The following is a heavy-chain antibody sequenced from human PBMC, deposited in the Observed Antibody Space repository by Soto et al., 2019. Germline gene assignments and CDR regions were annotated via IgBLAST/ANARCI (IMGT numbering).Heavy chain of an antibody. Sequence: VQLVQSGAEVKKPGASVKVSCKASEYTFTSYGSNWVRQTTGQGLEWMGWMNPNSGNTGYAQKFQGRVTMTRNTSISTAYMELSSLRSEDTAVYHCARERTGTTSMDVWGQGTTVTVSS. D-gene: IGHD1-1*01. CDR1: EYTFTSYG. V-gene: IGHV1-8*01. CDR3: ARERTGTTSMDV. CDR2: MNPNSGNT. J-gene: IGHJ6*02.